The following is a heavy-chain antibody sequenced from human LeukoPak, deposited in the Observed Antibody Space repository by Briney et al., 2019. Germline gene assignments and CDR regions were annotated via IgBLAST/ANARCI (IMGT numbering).Heavy chain of an antibody. Sequence: PSETLSLTCSVSGGSIRGHYWSWIRQPPGKGLEWIGYIDYSGSTIYNPSLKSRVSMSVDTSNNQFSLTLSSVTAADTAVYYCARSPVAATTLCQHFDYWGQGTLVTVSS. CDR1: GGSIRGHY. V-gene: IGHV4-59*08. J-gene: IGHJ4*02. D-gene: IGHD2-15*01. CDR3: ARSPVAATTLCQHFDY. CDR2: IDYSGST.